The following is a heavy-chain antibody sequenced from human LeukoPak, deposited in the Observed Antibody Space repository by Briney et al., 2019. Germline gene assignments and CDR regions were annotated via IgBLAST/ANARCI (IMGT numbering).Heavy chain of an antibody. D-gene: IGHD1-26*01. CDR3: ARDVGPPRGVGNWFDP. Sequence: ASVKVSCKASGYTFTSYYMHWVRQAPGQGLEWMGWINPNSGGTNYAQKFQGRVTMTRDTSISTAYMELSRLRSDDTAVYYCARDVGPPRGVGNWFDPWGQGTLVTVSS. CDR1: GYTFTSYY. V-gene: IGHV1-2*02. CDR2: INPNSGGT. J-gene: IGHJ5*02.